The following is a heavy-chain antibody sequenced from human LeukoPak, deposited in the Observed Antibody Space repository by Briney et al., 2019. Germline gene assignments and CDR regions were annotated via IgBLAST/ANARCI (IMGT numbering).Heavy chain of an antibody. CDR2: ISSSSYI. V-gene: IGHV3-21*01. J-gene: IGHJ3*02. CDR3: ARDASGWYPSDAFDI. D-gene: IGHD6-19*01. CDR1: GFTFSSYS. Sequence: PGGSLRLSCAASGFTFSSYSMNRVRQAPGKGLEWVSSISSSSYIYYADSVKGRFTISRDNAKNSLYLQMNSLRAEDTAVYYCARDASGWYPSDAFDIWGQGTMVTVSS.